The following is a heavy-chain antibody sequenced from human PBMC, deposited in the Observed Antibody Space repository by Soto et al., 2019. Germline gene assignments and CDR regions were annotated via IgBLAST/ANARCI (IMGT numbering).Heavy chain of an antibody. V-gene: IGHV3-30*18. D-gene: IGHD6-6*01. CDR1: GFTFSSYG. CDR2: ISYDGSKK. CDR3: AKIRIAARHGSAFDM. J-gene: IGHJ3*02. Sequence: QVQLVESGGGVVQPGRSLRLSCAASGFTFSSYGMHWVRQAPGKGLEWVAVISYDGSKKYYADSVKGRFTISRDNSKNTLYLQMNSMRAEDTAVYYCAKIRIAARHGSAFDMWGQGTMVTVSS.